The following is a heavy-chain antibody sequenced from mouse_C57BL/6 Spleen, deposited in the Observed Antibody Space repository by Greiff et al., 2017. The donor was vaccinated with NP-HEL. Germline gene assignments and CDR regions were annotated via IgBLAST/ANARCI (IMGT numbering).Heavy chain of an antibody. CDR2: IDPSDSYT. Sequence: QVQLQQPGAELVRPGTSVKLSCKASGYTFPSYWMHWVKQRPGQGLEWIGVIDPSDSYTNYNQKFKGKATLTVDTSSSTAYMQLSSLTSEDSAVYYCARDLLRSYFDYWGQGTTLTVSS. CDR1: GYTFPSYW. CDR3: ARDLLRSYFDY. V-gene: IGHV1-59*01. D-gene: IGHD1-1*01. J-gene: IGHJ2*01.